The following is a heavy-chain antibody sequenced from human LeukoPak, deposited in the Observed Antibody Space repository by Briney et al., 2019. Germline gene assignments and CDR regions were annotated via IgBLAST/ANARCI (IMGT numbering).Heavy chain of an antibody. J-gene: IGHJ6*03. CDR2: ISAYNGNT. CDR1: GYTFTSCG. V-gene: IGHV1-18*01. CDR3: ARVPIFGVVLAYYYYMDV. D-gene: IGHD3-3*01. Sequence: ASVKVSCKASGYTFTSCGISWVRQAPGQGLEWMGWISAYNGNTNYAQKLQGRVTMTTDTSTSTAYMELRSLRSDDTAVYYCARVPIFGVVLAYYYYMDVWGKGTTVTVSS.